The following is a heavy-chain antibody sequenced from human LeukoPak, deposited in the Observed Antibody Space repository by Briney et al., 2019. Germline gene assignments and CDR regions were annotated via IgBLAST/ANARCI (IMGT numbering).Heavy chain of an antibody. J-gene: IGHJ4*02. D-gene: IGHD3-22*01. CDR3: ARDDSSGYPTDY. V-gene: IGHV1-69*13. Sequence: SVKVSCKASGGTFSSYAISWVRQAPGQGLEWMGGIIPIFGTANYAQKFQGSVTITADESTSTAYIELSSLRSEDTAVYYCARDDSSGYPTDYWGQGTLVTVSS. CDR2: IIPIFGTA. CDR1: GGTFSSYA.